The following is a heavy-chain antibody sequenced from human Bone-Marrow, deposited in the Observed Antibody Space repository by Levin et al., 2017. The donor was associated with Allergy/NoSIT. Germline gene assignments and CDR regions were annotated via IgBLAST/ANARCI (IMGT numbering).Heavy chain of an antibody. CDR2: MYKSGST. D-gene: IGHD6-25*01. CDR3: ARVRYPAANTYYFDS. Sequence: KSSETLSLTCTVSGGSITSYYWSWIRQPPGKGLEFIGYMYKSGSTNYNPSLQSRVTISLDTSKNQFSLWLSSVTAADTAIYYCARVRYPAANTYYFDSWGQGILVTVSS. V-gene: IGHV4-59*01. CDR1: GGSITSYY. J-gene: IGHJ4*02.